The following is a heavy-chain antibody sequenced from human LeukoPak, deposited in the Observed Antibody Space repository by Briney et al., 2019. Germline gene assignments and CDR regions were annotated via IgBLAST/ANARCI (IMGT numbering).Heavy chain of an antibody. V-gene: IGHV4-4*07. CDR1: GGSISSSY. D-gene: IGHD3-16*01. J-gene: IGHJ4*02. CDR2: IYHTGNS. Sequence: PSETLSLTCAVSGGSISSSYWSWVRQPAGKGLEWIGRIYHTGNSNYNPALRSRVTMSVDTSRNRISLKLISVTAADTALYYCARDRSSAYYRDYFDSWSQGILVTVSS. CDR3: ARDRSSAYYRDYFDS.